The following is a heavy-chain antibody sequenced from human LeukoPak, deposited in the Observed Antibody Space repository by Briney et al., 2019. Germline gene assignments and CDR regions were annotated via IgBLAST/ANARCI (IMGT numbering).Heavy chain of an antibody. CDR2: ISSSGSTI. Sequence: GGSLRLSCAASGFTFSSYEMNWVRQAPGKGLEWVSYISSSGSTIYYADSVKGRFTISRDNAKTSLYLQMNSLRAEDTAVYYCASKSGWFGELLSAFDIWGQGTMVTVSS. D-gene: IGHD3-10*01. V-gene: IGHV3-48*03. CDR1: GFTFSSYE. CDR3: ASKSGWFGELLSAFDI. J-gene: IGHJ3*02.